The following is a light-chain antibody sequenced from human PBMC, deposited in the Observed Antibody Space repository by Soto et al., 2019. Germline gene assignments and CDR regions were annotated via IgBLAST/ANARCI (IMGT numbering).Light chain of an antibody. Sequence: IVMTQSPGTLSLSQGETASLYCRASQSAGNFLAWYQQKPGQAPSLIIYYISTRATGIPARFSGSVSGTEFTLTIRRLQSEDFAVYYGQQYTNWPTLTFGGWTKVDIK. V-gene: IGKV3D-15*01. J-gene: IGKJ4*01. CDR1: QSAGNF. CDR2: YIS. CDR3: QQYTNWPTLT.